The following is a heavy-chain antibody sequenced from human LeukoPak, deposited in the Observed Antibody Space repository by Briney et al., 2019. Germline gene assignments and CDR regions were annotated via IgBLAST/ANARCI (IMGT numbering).Heavy chain of an antibody. CDR3: ARLAGDWYFDL. CDR1: GYSFTSYW. D-gene: IGHD7-27*01. Sequence: GESLKISCKGSGYSFTSYWIGWVRQMPGKGLEWMGIIQPGDSDTRYSPSFQGQVTISADKSISTAYVQWSSLKASDAAMYYCARLAGDWYFDLWGRGTLVTVSS. J-gene: IGHJ2*01. CDR2: IQPGDSDT. V-gene: IGHV5-51*01.